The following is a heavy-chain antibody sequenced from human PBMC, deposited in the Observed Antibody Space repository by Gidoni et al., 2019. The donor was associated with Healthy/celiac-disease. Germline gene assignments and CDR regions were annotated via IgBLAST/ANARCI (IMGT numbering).Heavy chain of an antibody. Sequence: QLQLQESGPGLVKPSETLSLTCTVSGGSISSSSYYWGWIRQPPGQGLEWMGSIYYSGSTSYNPSLKSRVTISVDTSKNQFSRKLSSVTAADTAVYYCAVGGGVVVPAAIYYYGMDVWGQGTTVTVSS. CDR3: AVGGGVVVPAAIYYYGMDV. CDR1: GGSISSSSYY. CDR2: IYYSGST. J-gene: IGHJ6*02. V-gene: IGHV4-39*01. D-gene: IGHD2-2*02.